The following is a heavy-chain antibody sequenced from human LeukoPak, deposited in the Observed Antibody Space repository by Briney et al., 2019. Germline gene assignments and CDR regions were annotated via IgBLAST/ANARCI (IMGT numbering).Heavy chain of an antibody. V-gene: IGHV4-34*01. J-gene: IGHJ4*02. CDR3: ARLTLTGSLN. D-gene: IGHD7-27*01. CDR2: INHSGST. CDR1: GGSFSGYY. Sequence: SETLSLTCAVYGGSFSGYYWSWIRQPPGKGLEWIGEINHSGSTNYDPSLKSRVTISVDTSKNQFSLKLSSVTAADTAVYYCARLTLTGSLNWGQGTLVTVSS.